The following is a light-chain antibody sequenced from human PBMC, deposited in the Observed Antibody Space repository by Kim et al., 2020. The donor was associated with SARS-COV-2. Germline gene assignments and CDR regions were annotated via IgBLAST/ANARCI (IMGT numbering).Light chain of an antibody. CDR2: QDS. CDR3: QAWDSITGV. V-gene: IGLV3-1*01. CDR1: KLGDKY. J-gene: IGLJ3*02. Sequence: SYELTQPPSVSVSTGQTASITCSGDKLGDKYACWYQQKPGQSPVLVIYQDSKRPSGIPERFSGSNSGNTATLTISGTQAMDEADYYCQAWDSITGVFGGGTQLTVL.